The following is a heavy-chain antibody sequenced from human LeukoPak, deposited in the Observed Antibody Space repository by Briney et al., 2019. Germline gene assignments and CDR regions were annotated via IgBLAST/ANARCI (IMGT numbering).Heavy chain of an antibody. CDR3: ARTYLYSSPDLDP. D-gene: IGHD3-22*01. Sequence: ASVNVSFKASGFSLTDYYIHWVRQAPGQGLEWMGWLNPKNGGTNYVQKFQGRVTMTSDTSISTAYMELSRLRSDDTAVYYCARTYLYSSPDLDPWGQGTAVTVS. CDR2: LNPKNGGT. CDR1: GFSLTDYY. J-gene: IGHJ5*02. V-gene: IGHV1-2*02.